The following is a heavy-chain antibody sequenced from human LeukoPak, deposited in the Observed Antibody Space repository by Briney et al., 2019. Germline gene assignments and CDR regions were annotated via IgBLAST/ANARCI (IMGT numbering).Heavy chain of an antibody. CDR3: AKSLWEDTMIVVR. J-gene: IGHJ3*01. D-gene: IGHD3-22*01. CDR2: LSNSGDST. V-gene: IGHV3-23*01. CDR1: GFTFSSYA. Sequence: GGSLRLSCAASGFTFSSYAMSWVRQAPGKGLDWVSTLSNSGDSTYYADSVKGRFTISRDNSKNTLYLQMNSLRAEDTAVYYCAKSLWEDTMIVVRWGQGTMVTVSS.